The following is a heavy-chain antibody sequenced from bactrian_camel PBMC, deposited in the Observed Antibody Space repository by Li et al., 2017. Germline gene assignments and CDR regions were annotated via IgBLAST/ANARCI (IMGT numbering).Heavy chain of an antibody. Sequence: HVQLVESGGGSVQAGGSLRLSCVASGITANSIYMAWFRQAPGKEREGVASIPGNGLAAYTRYNDFVKGRFTISQGNAKNTVYLQMDSLKYEDTAVYYCAADRDVYGLGKDVDCLFPFLYWGQGTQVTAS. CDR1: GITANSIY. J-gene: IGHJ4*01. CDR2: IPGNGLAAYT. D-gene: IGHD1*01. CDR3: AADRDVYGLGKDVDCLFPFLY. V-gene: IGHV3-3*01.